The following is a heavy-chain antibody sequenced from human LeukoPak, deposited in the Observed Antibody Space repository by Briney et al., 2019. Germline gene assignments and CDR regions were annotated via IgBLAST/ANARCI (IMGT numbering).Heavy chain of an antibody. CDR2: INHSGST. CDR3: ALYSSGRHAFDI. Sequence: SETLSLNCAVYGGSFSGYSWTWIRQPPGKGLEWIGEINHSGSTNYNPSLKSRVTISVDTSKNQFSLKLTSVTAADTAVYYCALYSSGRHAFDIWGQGTMVTVSS. J-gene: IGHJ3*02. V-gene: IGHV4-34*01. D-gene: IGHD2-15*01. CDR1: GGSFSGYS.